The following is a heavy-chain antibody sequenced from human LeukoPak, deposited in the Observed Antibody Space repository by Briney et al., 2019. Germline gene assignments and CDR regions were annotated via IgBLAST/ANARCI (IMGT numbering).Heavy chain of an antibody. J-gene: IGHJ4*02. CDR1: GFTFSSYA. CDR3: ARGKFGKWFGSDYYFDY. D-gene: IGHD3-10*01. V-gene: IGHV3-23*01. CDR2: ISGSGAGGTVGGT. Sequence: GGSLRLSCAASGFTFSSYAMSWVRQAPGKGLEWVSIISGSGAGGTVGGTYYADSVKGRFTISRDNSKNTLYLQMNSLRAEDTAVYYCARGKFGKWFGSDYYFDYWGQGTLVTVSS.